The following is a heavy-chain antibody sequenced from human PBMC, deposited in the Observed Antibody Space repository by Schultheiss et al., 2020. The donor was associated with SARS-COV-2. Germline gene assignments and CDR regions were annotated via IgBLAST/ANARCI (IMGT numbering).Heavy chain of an antibody. CDR3: SRRWGGATTRFDP. CDR1: GGSISSNSYY. V-gene: IGHV4-39*01. CDR2: IYYSGST. Sequence: SETLSLTCTVSGGSISSNSYYWGWIRQPPGKGLEWIGSIYYSGSTYYNPSLKSRVTISVDTSKNQFSLKLSSVTAADTAVYYCSRRWGGATTRFDPWGQGTLVTVSS. J-gene: IGHJ5*02. D-gene: IGHD1-26*01.